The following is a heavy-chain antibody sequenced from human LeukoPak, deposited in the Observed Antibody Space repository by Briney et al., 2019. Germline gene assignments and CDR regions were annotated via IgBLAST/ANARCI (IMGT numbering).Heavy chain of an antibody. CDR3: ARDGMVRGVIIWDAFDI. Sequence: GGSLRLSCAASGFTFSGYSMNWVRQAPGKGLEWVSYISSSSSTIYYADSVKGRFIISRDNAKNSLYLQMNSLRDEDTAVYYCARDGMVRGVIIWDAFDIWGQGTMVTVSS. D-gene: IGHD3-10*01. CDR2: ISSSSSTI. J-gene: IGHJ3*02. V-gene: IGHV3-48*02. CDR1: GFTFSGYS.